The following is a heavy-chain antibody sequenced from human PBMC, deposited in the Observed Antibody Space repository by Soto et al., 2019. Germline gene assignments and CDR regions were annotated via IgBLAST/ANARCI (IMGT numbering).Heavy chain of an antibody. CDR1: GFSLSTTRVG. Sequence: QITLKESGPTLVKPTQTLTLTCTFSGFSLSTTRVGVGWIRQPPGKALEWLALIYWDDDKRYSPFLKSRPTITKDTSKNQVDLTMTNMDPMDTATYFCAHTLVAGLGYYFDYWGQGTLVTVSS. D-gene: IGHD6-19*01. CDR3: AHTLVAGLGYYFDY. CDR2: IYWDDDK. V-gene: IGHV2-5*02. J-gene: IGHJ4*02.